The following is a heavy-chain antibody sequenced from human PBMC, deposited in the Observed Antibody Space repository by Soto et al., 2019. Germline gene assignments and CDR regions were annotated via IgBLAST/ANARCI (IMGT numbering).Heavy chain of an antibody. CDR1: GFTFSSYG. V-gene: IGHV3-30*18. J-gene: IGHJ6*02. CDR2: ISYDGSNK. D-gene: IGHD2-8*01. Sequence: GGSLRLSCAASGFTFSSYGMHWVRQAPGKGLEWVAVISYDGSNKYYADSVKGRFTISRDNSKNTLYLQMNSLRAEDTAVYYCAKDAMVYAPVWYGDYYYGMDVWGQGTTVTVSS. CDR3: AKDAMVYAPVWYGDYYYGMDV.